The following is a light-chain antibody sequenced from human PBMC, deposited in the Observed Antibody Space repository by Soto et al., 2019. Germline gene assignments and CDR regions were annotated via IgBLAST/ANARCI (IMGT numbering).Light chain of an antibody. Sequence: EIVLTQSPATLSLSPGERATLSCRASQTVSRSLAWYQQKPGQAHRLLIYDASNRATGIPARFSGSGSGTDFTLTISSLEPEDFAVSYCQQRTNWRALTFGGGTKVEI. J-gene: IGKJ4*01. V-gene: IGKV3-11*01. CDR1: QTVSRS. CDR2: DAS. CDR3: QQRTNWRALT.